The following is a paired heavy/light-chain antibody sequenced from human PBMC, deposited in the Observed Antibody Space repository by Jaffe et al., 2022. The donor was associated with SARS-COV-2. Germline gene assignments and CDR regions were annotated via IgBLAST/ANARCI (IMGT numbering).Heavy chain of an antibody. J-gene: IGHJ4*02. CDR2: IYYSGST. D-gene: IGHD3-22*01. CDR3: ARGVYHYDGSGYYHLPPFDY. Sequence: QVQLQESGPGLVKPSETLSLTCTVSGGSVSSGSYYWSWIRQPPGKGLEWIGYIYYSGSTNYNPSLKSRVTISLDTSRNQFSLKLSSVTAADTAVYYCARGVYHYDGSGYYHLPPFDYWGQGTLVTVSS. CDR1: GGSVSSGSYY. V-gene: IGHV4-61*01.
Light chain of an antibody. J-gene: IGKJ1*01. CDR2: WAS. V-gene: IGKV4-1*01. CDR1: QSVLYSSNNKNY. Sequence: DIVMTQSPDSLAVSLGERATINCKSSQSVLYSSNNKNYLAWYQQKPGLPPKLLIYWASTRESGVPDRFSGSGSGTDFTLTISSLQAEDVAVYYCQQYYSSPWTFGLGTKVEIK. CDR3: QQYYSSPWT.